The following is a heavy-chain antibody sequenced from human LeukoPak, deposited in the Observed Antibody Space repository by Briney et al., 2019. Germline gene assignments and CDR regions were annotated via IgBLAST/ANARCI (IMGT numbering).Heavy chain of an antibody. CDR1: GFTFSSYE. D-gene: IGHD3-10*01. CDR3: ARGGSLSWEKAFDY. CDR2: ISSSGSTI. V-gene: IGHV3-48*03. J-gene: IGHJ4*02. Sequence: PGGSLRLSCAASGFTFSSYEMNWVRQAPGKGLEWGSYISSSGSTISYADSVKGRSTISRDNAKNSLYLQMNSLRAEDTAVYYCARGGSLSWEKAFDYWGQGTLVTVSS.